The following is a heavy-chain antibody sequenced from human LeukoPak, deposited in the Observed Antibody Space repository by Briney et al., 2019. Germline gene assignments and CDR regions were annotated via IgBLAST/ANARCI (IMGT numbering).Heavy chain of an antibody. J-gene: IGHJ3*02. D-gene: IGHD3-22*01. V-gene: IGHV4-4*07. CDR2: IYTSGNT. CDR3: ARPSPDYYDSTGDDAFDI. CDR1: GGSISFYY. Sequence: SETLSLTCTVSGGSISFYYWSWIRQPAGRGLEWIGLIYTSGNTNYNPSLKSRVTISVDTSKNQFSLKLSSVTAADTAVYYCARPSPDYYDSTGDDAFDIWGQGTMVTVSS.